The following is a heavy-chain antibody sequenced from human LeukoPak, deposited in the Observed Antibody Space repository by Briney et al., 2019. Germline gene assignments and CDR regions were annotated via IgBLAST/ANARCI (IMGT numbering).Heavy chain of an antibody. J-gene: IGHJ4*02. V-gene: IGHV1-2*02. CDR3: ARLSSSSSVGVDY. D-gene: IGHD6-6*01. Sequence: ASVKVSCKASGYTFTGYYLNWVRQAPGQGLEWMGWINPHSGGTNYAQKFQGRVTMTRDTSISTAYMELSRLRSDDTALYYCARLSSSSSVGVDYWGQGTLVTVSS. CDR2: INPHSGGT. CDR1: GYTFTGYY.